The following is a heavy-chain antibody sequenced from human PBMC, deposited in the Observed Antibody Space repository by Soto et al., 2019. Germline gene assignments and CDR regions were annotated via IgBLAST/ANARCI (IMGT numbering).Heavy chain of an antibody. CDR3: TREPEDIVVVPAATNNWFDP. V-gene: IGHV3-49*03. CDR1: GFTFGDYA. J-gene: IGHJ5*02. Sequence: PGGSLRLSCTASGFTFGDYAMSWFRQAPGKGLEWVGFIRSKAYGGTTEYAASVKGRFTISRDDSKSIAYLQMNSLKTEDTAVYYCTREPEDIVVVPAATNNWFDPWGQGTLVTV. CDR2: IRSKAYGGTT. D-gene: IGHD2-2*01.